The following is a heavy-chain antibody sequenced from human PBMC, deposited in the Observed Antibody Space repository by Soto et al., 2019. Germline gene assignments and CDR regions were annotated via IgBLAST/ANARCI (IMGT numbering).Heavy chain of an antibody. CDR1: GGTFSSYA. CDR3: ARSRSVRGVLMGSYQPMDV. V-gene: IGHV1-69*06. Sequence: QVQLVQSGAEVKKPGSSVKVSCKASGGTFSSYAISWVRQAPGQGLEWMGGIITIFGTANYAQKFQGRVTITADKSTSTAYMELSSLRSEDTAVYYCARSRSVRGVLMGSYQPMDVWGQGTTVTVSS. D-gene: IGHD3-10*01. CDR2: IITIFGTA. J-gene: IGHJ6*02.